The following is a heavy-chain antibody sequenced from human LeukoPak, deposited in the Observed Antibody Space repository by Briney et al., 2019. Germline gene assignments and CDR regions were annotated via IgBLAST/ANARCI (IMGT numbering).Heavy chain of an antibody. D-gene: IGHD5-18*01. Sequence: GRSLRLSCADSGFTFNHYGIHWVRQAPGKGLEWVAVVSYDATNEYFADSVKGRFTISRDNAKNSLYLQMNSLRAEDTAGYYCARADHSDWYFDLWGRGTLVTVSS. CDR2: VSYDATNE. J-gene: IGHJ2*01. V-gene: IGHV3-30*03. CDR1: GFTFNHYG. CDR3: ARADHSDWYFDL.